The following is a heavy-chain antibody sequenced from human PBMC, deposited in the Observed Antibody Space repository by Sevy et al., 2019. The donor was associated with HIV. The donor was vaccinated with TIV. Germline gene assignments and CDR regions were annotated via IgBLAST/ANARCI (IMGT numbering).Heavy chain of an antibody. CDR1: GGSFSTYS. V-gene: IGHV4-59*01. CDR2: IYDSGHT. CDR3: AREKGTVTILSAFDI. D-gene: IGHD4-17*01. Sequence: SETLPLTCTVSGGSFSTYSWNWIRQSPGKGLEWIGYIYDSGHTNYNPSRKSRVPISVDTSKNQFSLKLNSVTAADTAVYYCAREKGTVTILSAFDIWGQGTRVTVSS. J-gene: IGHJ3*02.